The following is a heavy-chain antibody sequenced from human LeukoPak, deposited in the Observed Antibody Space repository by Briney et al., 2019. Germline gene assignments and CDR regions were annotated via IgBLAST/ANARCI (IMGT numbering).Heavy chain of an antibody. V-gene: IGHV1-2*02. Sequence: ASVKVSCKASGYIFSIYAIIWVRQAPRQGLEWMGWINPSSGGTNYAQKFQGRVTMTRDTSISTAYMELSRLRSDDTAVYYCARGVVAATFYYYMDVWGKGTTVTVSS. D-gene: IGHD2-15*01. J-gene: IGHJ6*03. CDR3: ARGVVAATFYYYMDV. CDR1: GYIFSIYA. CDR2: INPSSGGT.